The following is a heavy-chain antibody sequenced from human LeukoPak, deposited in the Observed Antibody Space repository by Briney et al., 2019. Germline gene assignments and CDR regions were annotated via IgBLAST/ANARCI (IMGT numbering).Heavy chain of an antibody. Sequence: GASVKVSCKASGYSLNMHWVRQAPGQGLEWMGIITPSGDSTSYAQKFQGRVTMTRDTSTSTVYMELSDLRSDDTAVYYCAREGGAAGASGFDDWGQGSLVTVSS. D-gene: IGHD6-13*01. CDR2: ITPSGDST. V-gene: IGHV1-46*02. CDR3: AREGGAAGASGFDD. CDR1: GYSLN. J-gene: IGHJ4*02.